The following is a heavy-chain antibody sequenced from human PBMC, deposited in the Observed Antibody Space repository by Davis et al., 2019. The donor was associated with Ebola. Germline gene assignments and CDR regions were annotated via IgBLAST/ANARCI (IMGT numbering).Heavy chain of an antibody. V-gene: IGHV4-4*02. CDR3: AVMYSSSWFYFDY. D-gene: IGHD6-13*01. CDR2: IYHSGST. Sequence: MPSETLSLTCAVSGGSISSSNWWSWVRQPPGKGLEWIGDIYHSGSTNYNPSLKSRVNITVDKSKNQFSLKLSSVTAADTAVYYCAVMYSSSWFYFDYWGQGTLVTVSS. CDR1: GGSISSSNW. J-gene: IGHJ4*02.